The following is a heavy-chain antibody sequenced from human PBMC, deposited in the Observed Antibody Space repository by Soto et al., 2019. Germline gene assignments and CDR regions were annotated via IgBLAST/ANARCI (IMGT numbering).Heavy chain of an antibody. V-gene: IGHV3-15*07. CDR1: GFTFSNAW. CDR2: IKSKTDGGTT. Sequence: GGSLRLSCAASGFTFSNAWMNWVRQAPGKGLEWVGRIKSKTDGGTTDYAAPVKGRFTISRDDSKNTLYLQMNSLKTEDTAVYYCTTDDWDIVVVPAASYGMDVWGQGTTVTVSS. D-gene: IGHD2-2*01. J-gene: IGHJ6*02. CDR3: TTDDWDIVVVPAASYGMDV.